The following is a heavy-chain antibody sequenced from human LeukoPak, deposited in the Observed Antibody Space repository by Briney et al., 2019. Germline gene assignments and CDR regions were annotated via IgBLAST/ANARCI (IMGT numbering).Heavy chain of an antibody. CDR2: IYYSGDT. CDR1: GGSISYYY. J-gene: IGHJ4*02. D-gene: IGHD5/OR15-5a*01. Sequence: SETLSLTCTVSGGSISYYYWSWIRQPAGKGLEWIGRIYYSGDTYYNRSLKSRLTLSVDTSNNQFSLKLASVTAAGAAVYYCARESHYGGVYYEDYWGQGTLVTVSS. V-gene: IGHV4-4*07. CDR3: ARESHYGGVYYEDY.